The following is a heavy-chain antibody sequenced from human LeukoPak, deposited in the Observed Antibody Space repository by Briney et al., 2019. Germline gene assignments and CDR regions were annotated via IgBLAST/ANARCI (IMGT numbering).Heavy chain of an antibody. Sequence: ASVKVSYKASGGTFSSCAISWVRQAPGQGLEWMGGIIPIFGTANYAQKFQGRVTITTDESTSTAYMELSSLRSEDTAVYYCARVYDQPVGRSIPNWFDPWGQGTPVTVSS. CDR1: GGTFSSCA. CDR3: ARVYDQPVGRSIPNWFDP. J-gene: IGHJ5*02. D-gene: IGHD2-2*01. V-gene: IGHV1-69*05. CDR2: IIPIFGTA.